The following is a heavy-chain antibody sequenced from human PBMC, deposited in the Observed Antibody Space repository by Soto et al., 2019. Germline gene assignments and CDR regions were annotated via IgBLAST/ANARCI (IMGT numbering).Heavy chain of an antibody. CDR2: ISVYNGKT. D-gene: IGHD2-15*01. CDR1: GYTFTSHG. J-gene: IGHJ3*02. CDR3: ARDIYGGNCCDAFDI. Sequence: QVQLVQSGAEVKKPGASVKVSCKASGYTFTSHGISWVRQAPGQGLEWMGWISVYNGKTNYAQNLQGRVTMTTDTSTSTAYIELRSLRSDDTAVYYCARDIYGGNCCDAFDIWGQGTLVTVSS. V-gene: IGHV1-18*01.